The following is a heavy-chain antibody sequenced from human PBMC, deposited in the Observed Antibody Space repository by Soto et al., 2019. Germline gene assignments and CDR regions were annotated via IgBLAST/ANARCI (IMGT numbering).Heavy chain of an antibody. V-gene: IGHV3-15*07. CDR2: IKSKTDGGTT. J-gene: IGHJ6*02. Sequence: GGSLRLSCAASGFTFSNAWMNWVRRAPGKGLEWVGRIKSKTDGGTTDYAAPVKGRFTISRDDSNNTLYLQMNSLKTEDTAVYYCTTAAYYDFWSGYYDGNYYYGMDVWGQGTTVTVSS. D-gene: IGHD3-3*01. CDR1: GFTFSNAW. CDR3: TTAAYYDFWSGYYDGNYYYGMDV.